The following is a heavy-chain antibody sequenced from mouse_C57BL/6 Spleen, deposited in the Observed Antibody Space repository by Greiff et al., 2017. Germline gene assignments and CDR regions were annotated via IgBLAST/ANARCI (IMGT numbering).Heavy chain of an antibody. Sequence: QVQLQQPGAELVMPGASVKLSCKASGYTFTSYWMHWVKQRPGQGLEWIGEIDPSDSYTNYNQKFKGKSTLTVDKSSSTAYMQLSSLTSEDSAVYYCARDYSNDGYAMDYWCQGTSVTVSS. J-gene: IGHJ4*01. CDR2: IDPSDSYT. CDR3: ARDYSNDGYAMDY. V-gene: IGHV1-69*01. CDR1: GYTFTSYW. D-gene: IGHD2-5*01.